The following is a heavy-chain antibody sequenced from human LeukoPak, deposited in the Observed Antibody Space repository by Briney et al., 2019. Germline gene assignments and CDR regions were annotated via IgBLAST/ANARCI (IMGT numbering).Heavy chain of an antibody. CDR2: IKQDGSEK. V-gene: IGHV3-7*03. J-gene: IGHJ4*02. CDR1: GFTFSSYW. CDR3: ASGASSSWPAPGAD. Sequence: GGSLRLSCAASGFTFSSYWMSWVRQAPGKGLEWVANIKQDGSEKYYEDSVKGRFTISRDNAKNSLYLQMNSLRAEDTAVYYCASGASSSWPAPGADWGQGTLVTVSS. D-gene: IGHD6-13*01.